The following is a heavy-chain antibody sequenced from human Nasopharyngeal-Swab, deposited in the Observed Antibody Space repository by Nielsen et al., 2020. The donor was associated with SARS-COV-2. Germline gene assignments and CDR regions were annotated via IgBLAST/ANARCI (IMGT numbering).Heavy chain of an antibody. Sequence: GESLKISCAASGFTFSSYSMNWVRQAPGKGLEWVSSISSSSSYIYYADSVKGRFTISRDNAKNSLYLQMNSLRAEDTAVYYCARDPNKRPAPAYCGGDCYENYYYGMDVWGQGTTVTVSS. CDR1: GFTFSSYS. J-gene: IGHJ6*02. V-gene: IGHV3-21*01. CDR2: ISSSSSYI. CDR3: ARDPNKRPAPAYCGGDCYENYYYGMDV. D-gene: IGHD2-21*02.